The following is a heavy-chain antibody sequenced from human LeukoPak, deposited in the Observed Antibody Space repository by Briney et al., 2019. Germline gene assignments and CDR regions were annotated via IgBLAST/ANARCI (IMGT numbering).Heavy chain of an antibody. CDR1: GYTFTGYY. J-gene: IGHJ4*02. V-gene: IGHV1-2*02. Sequence: ASVKVSCKASGYTFTGYYMHWVRQAPGQGLEWRGWLNPNSGGTNYAQKFQGRVTMTRDTSISTAYMELSRLRSDDTAVYYCARDQVGGVVPAASLNYWGQGTLVTVSS. CDR3: ARDQVGGVVPAASLNY. CDR2: LNPNSGGT. D-gene: IGHD2-2*01.